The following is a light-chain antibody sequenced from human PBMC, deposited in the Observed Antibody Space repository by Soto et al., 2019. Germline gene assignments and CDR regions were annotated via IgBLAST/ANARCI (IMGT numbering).Light chain of an antibody. CDR3: LLSYSGAYYV. J-gene: IGLJ1*01. CDR1: TGAVTSGHY. Sequence: QAVVTQEPSLTVSPGGTVTLTCGSSTGAVTSGHYPYWFQQKPGQAPRTLIYDTSNKHSWTPARFSGSLLGGKAALTLSGAQPEDEAEYHCLLSYSGAYYVFGTGTNVTVL. CDR2: DTS. V-gene: IGLV7-46*01.